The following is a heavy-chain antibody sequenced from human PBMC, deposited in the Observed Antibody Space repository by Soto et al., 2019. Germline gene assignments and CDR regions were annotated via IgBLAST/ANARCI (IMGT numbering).Heavy chain of an antibody. CDR3: ASAAVTGTAGLDF. Sequence: QVLLLQSGAEVKKPGASVKVSCKASGYTFSGFYMHWVRQAPGQALEWMGWINPNSGGTKSAEKFQGRVTMTRDTSISTAYMELSRLTSDDTAVYYCASAAVTGTAGLDFWGQGTQVTVSS. V-gene: IGHV1-2*02. CDR2: INPNSGGT. J-gene: IGHJ4*02. CDR1: GYTFSGFY. D-gene: IGHD6-19*01.